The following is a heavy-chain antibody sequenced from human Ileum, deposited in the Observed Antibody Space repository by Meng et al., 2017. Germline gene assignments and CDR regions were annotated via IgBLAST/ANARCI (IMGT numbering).Heavy chain of an antibody. Sequence: AHAQRWGAGPLKPPGPLSLTCAVYGWSFSGYYWSLIRQPPGKGLEWIGEINHSGSTNYNPSLKSRVTISVDTSKNQFSLKLSSVTAADTAVYYCARGRGLIWFGEWFDPWGQGTLVTVSS. CDR3: ARGRGLIWFGEWFDP. V-gene: IGHV4-34*01. D-gene: IGHD3-10*01. CDR2: INHSGST. CDR1: GWSFSGYY. J-gene: IGHJ5*02.